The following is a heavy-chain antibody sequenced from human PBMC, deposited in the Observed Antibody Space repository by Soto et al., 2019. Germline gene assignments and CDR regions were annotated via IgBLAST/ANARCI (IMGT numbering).Heavy chain of an antibody. CDR1: GRSISSYY. Sequence: SETLSLTCTVSGRSISSYYWSWILQPPGKGLEWIGYIYYSGSTNYTPSLKSRVTISVDTSKNQFSLKLSSVTAADTAVYYCARVSLRFLEWLPYYYYNYMDVWGKGTTVT. J-gene: IGHJ6*03. CDR3: ARVSLRFLEWLPYYYYNYMDV. V-gene: IGHV4-59*01. CDR2: IYYSGST. D-gene: IGHD3-3*01.